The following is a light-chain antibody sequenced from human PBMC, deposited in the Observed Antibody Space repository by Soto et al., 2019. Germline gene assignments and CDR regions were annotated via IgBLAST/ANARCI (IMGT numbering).Light chain of an antibody. J-gene: IGKJ1*01. CDR3: QHYNSYSEA. CDR2: KAS. CDR1: QTISSW. Sequence: DIHMTQSPSTLSGSVGDRVTITCRASQTISSWLAWYQQKSGKAPKLLIYKASTLKSGVPSRFSGSGSGTEFTLTISSLQPDDFATYYCQHYNSYSEAFGQGTKVDIK. V-gene: IGKV1-5*03.